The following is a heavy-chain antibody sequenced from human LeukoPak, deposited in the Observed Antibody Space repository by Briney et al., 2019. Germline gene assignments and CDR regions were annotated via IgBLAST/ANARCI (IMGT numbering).Heavy chain of an antibody. V-gene: IGHV3-7*01. CDR1: GFTFSSYW. J-gene: IGHJ4*02. CDR2: IKQDGSGK. D-gene: IGHD3-3*01. CDR3: ARERREYYDFWSGCYPRDFDY. Sequence: SGGSLRLSCAASGFTFSSYWMSWVRQAPGKGLEWVANIKQDGSGKYYVDSVKGRFTISRDNAKNSLYLQMNSLRAEDTAVYYCARERREYYDFWSGCYPRDFDYWGQGTLVTVSS.